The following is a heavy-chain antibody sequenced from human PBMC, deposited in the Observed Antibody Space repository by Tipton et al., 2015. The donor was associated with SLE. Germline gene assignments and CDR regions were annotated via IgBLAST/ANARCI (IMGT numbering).Heavy chain of an antibody. CDR3: ARGDMVVVPAAGGGYYYYMDV. J-gene: IGHJ6*03. CDR1: GALITRNH. CDR2: ISYSGST. V-gene: IGHV4-59*08. Sequence: TLSLTCAVSGALITRNHWSWIRQPPGKGLEWIGFISYSGSTNYNPSLKSRVTISVDTSKNQFSLKLSSVTAADTAVYYCARGDMVVVPAAGGGYYYYMDVWGKGTTVTVSS. D-gene: IGHD2-2*01.